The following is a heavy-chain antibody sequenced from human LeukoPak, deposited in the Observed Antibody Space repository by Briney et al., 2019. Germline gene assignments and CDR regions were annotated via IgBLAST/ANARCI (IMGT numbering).Heavy chain of an antibody. J-gene: IGHJ6*03. CDR2: IYTSGST. D-gene: IGHD5/OR15-5a*01. CDR1: GGSISSGSYY. V-gene: IGHV4-61*02. CDR3: ARAPLSTFPRYYYYYYMDV. Sequence: SETLSLTCTVSGGSISSGSYYWSWIRQPAGKGLEWIGRIYTSGSTNYNPSLKSRVTISVDTSRNQFSLKLSSVTAADTAVYYCARAPLSTFPRYYYYYYMDVWGKGTTVTVSS.